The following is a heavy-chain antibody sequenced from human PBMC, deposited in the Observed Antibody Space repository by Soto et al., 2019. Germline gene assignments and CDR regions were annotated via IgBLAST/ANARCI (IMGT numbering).Heavy chain of an antibody. CDR1: GFTFSSYA. D-gene: IGHD2-8*01. CDR3: AKDRNKEMVYDWTLYYYYGMDV. J-gene: IGHJ6*02. Sequence: EVQLLESGGGLVQPGGSLRLSCAASGFTFSSYAMSWVRQAPGKGLEWVSAISGSGGSTYYADSVKGRFTISRDNSKNTLYLQMNSLRAEDTAVYYCAKDRNKEMVYDWTLYYYYGMDVWGQGTTVTVSS. V-gene: IGHV3-23*01. CDR2: ISGSGGST.